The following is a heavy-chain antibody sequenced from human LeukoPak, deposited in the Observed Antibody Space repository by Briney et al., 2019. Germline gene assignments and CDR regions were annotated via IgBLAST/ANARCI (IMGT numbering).Heavy chain of an antibody. V-gene: IGHV7-4-1*02. J-gene: IGHJ4*02. CDR3: ARDRVLLWFGESYYFDY. Sequence: ASVKVFCRASGRTFTSYAMNWVRQAPGQGLEWMGWTNTNTGNPTYAQGFTGRFVFSLDTSVSTAYLQISSLKAEDTAVYYCARDRVLLWFGESYYFDYWGQGTLVTVSS. D-gene: IGHD3-10*01. CDR1: GRTFTSYA. CDR2: TNTNTGNP.